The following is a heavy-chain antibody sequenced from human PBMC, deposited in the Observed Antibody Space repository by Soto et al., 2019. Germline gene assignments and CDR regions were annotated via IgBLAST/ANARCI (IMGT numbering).Heavy chain of an antibody. J-gene: IGHJ4*02. CDR3: ARSKPGGGDY. V-gene: IGHV1-69*12. Sequence: QVQLVQSGAEVKKPGSSVKVSCKASGGTFSSYAISWVRQAPGQGLEWMGGIIPIFGTANYAQKFQGRVMITADESTGTANMELSSLSSEDTAVYYCARSKPGGGDYWGQGTLVTVSS. CDR2: IIPIFGTA. D-gene: IGHD3-10*01. CDR1: GGTFSSYA.